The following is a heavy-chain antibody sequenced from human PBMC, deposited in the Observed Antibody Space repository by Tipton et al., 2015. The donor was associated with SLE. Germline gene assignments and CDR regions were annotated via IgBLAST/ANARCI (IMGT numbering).Heavy chain of an antibody. CDR2: IHHRGGT. CDR3: ATLGSGSYEYDY. CDR1: GGSISSGGSY. D-gene: IGHD1-26*01. J-gene: IGHJ4*02. Sequence: TLSLTCTVSGGSISSGGSYWNWIRQRPGKGLEWIGYIHHRGGTYSSPSLRSRVIISVDTSKNQFSLKLSSVTAADTAVYYCATLGSGSYEYDYWGQGTLVTVSS. V-gene: IGHV4-31*03.